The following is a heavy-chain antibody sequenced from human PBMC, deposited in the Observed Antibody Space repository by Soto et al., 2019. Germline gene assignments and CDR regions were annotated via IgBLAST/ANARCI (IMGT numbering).Heavy chain of an antibody. J-gene: IGHJ6*02. CDR1: GGSFSGYY. Sequence: SSETLSLTCAVYGGSFSGYYWSWIRQPPGKGLEWIGEINHSGSTNYNPSLKSRVTISVDTSKNQFSLKLSSVTAADTAVYYCARIVGATRPLYYYYGMDVWGQGTTVTVSS. CDR3: ARIVGATRPLYYYYGMDV. V-gene: IGHV4-34*01. CDR2: INHSGST. D-gene: IGHD1-26*01.